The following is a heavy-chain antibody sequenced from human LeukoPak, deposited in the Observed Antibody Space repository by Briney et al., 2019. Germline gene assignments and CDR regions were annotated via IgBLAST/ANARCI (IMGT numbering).Heavy chain of an antibody. CDR3: XXXXXXXXXXXXDYYYYGMDV. CDR1: GFTFSSYS. J-gene: IGHJ6*02. V-gene: IGHV3-21*01. Sequence: GGSLRLSCAASGFTFSSYSMNWVRQAPGKGLEWVSSISSSTSYIYYADSVKGRFTISRDNAKNSLYLQMNSLRAEDTAVYYCXXXXXXXXXXXXDYYYYGMDVWGQGTTVTVSS. CDR2: ISSSTSYI.